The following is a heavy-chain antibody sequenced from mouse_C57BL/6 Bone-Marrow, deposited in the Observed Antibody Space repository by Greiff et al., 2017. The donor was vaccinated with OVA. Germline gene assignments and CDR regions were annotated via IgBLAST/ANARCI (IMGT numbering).Heavy chain of an antibody. D-gene: IGHD1-1*01. CDR1: GFTFSSYG. CDR2: ISSGGSYT. J-gene: IGHJ4*01. CDR3: ARHDYYGSSRYYYAMDY. V-gene: IGHV5-6*01. Sequence: EVKLVESGGDLVKPGGSLKLSCAASGFTFSSYGMSWVRQTPDKRLEWVATISSGGSYTYYPDSVKGRFTISRDNAKNTLYLQMSSLKYEDTAMYYCARHDYYGSSRYYYAMDYWGQGTSVTVSS.